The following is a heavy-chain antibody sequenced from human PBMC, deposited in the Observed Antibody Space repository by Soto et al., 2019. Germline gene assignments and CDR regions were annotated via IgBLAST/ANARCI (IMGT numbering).Heavy chain of an antibody. D-gene: IGHD2-15*01. Sequence: EVQLVESGGGLVQPGGSLRLSCVASGFIFSSYSMNWVRQAPGKGLEWISYINSGSTSIYYADSVKGRFTISRDNAKNSLYLQMNSLRAEDTAVYYCASGASPDAYWGQGTLVTVSS. CDR3: ASGASPDAY. CDR2: INSGSTSI. V-gene: IGHV3-48*01. J-gene: IGHJ4*02. CDR1: GFIFSSYS.